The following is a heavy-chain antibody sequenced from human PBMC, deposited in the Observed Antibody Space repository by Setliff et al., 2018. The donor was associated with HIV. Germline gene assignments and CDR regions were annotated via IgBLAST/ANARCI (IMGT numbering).Heavy chain of an antibody. Sequence: SETLSLTCAVYGGSFSGYYWSWIRQPPGKGLEWIGEINHSGSTNYNPSLKSRVTISVDTSKNQFSLKLSSVTAADTAVYYCARGWVATRGYFDYWGQGTLVTV. J-gene: IGHJ4*02. CDR2: INHSGST. D-gene: IGHD5-12*01. V-gene: IGHV4-34*01. CDR1: GGSFSGYY. CDR3: ARGWVATRGYFDY.